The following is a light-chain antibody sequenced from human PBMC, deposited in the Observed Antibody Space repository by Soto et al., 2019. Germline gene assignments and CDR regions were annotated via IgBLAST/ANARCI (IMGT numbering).Light chain of an antibody. CDR3: EQYTRYPYT. CDR2: DAS. CDR1: QSLDKW. V-gene: IGKV1-5*01. Sequence: DIQMTQSPSTLSASVGDRVSISCRASQSLDKWLAWYQQKPGEAPKLQVSDASNFESGVSSRFTGSVSGTEFTLSISSLQSDDFATYFCEQYTRYPYTFGQGTKLEIK. J-gene: IGKJ2*01.